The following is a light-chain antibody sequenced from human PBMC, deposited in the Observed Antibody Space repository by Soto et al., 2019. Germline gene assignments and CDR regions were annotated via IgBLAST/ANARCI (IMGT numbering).Light chain of an antibody. J-gene: IGKJ4*01. Sequence: DVQMTQSPSSLSASVGDRVTITCQASQDISNYLNWYQQKPGKAPKLLIYDASNLETGVPSRFSGSGSGTDFTFTISSLQPEDIATYYCQQYXIFGGGTKVDIK. CDR1: QDISNY. CDR3: QQYXI. V-gene: IGKV1-33*01. CDR2: DAS.